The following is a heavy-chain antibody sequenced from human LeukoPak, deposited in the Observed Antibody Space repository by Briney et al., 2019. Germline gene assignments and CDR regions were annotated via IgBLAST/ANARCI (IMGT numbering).Heavy chain of an antibody. J-gene: IGHJ3*02. CDR1: GGSISSRSYY. CDR3: ARRHHTFDI. Sequence: PSETLSLTCTVSGGSISSRSYYWGWIRQPPGKGPEWIGSIYYSGSTYYNPSLKSRVTISVDTSKNQFSLKLSSVTAADTAVYYCARRHHTFDIWGQGTMVTVSS. CDR2: IYYSGST. V-gene: IGHV4-39*01. D-gene: IGHD2-2*02.